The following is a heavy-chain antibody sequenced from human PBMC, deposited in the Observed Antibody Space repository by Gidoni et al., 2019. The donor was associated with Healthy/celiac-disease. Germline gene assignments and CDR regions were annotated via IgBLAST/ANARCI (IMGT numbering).Heavy chain of an antibody. D-gene: IGHD6-13*01. CDR3: ARAGPFRVSSSWPIRDLSWFDP. CDR2: GST. Sequence: GSTNYNPSLKSRVTISVDTSKNQFSLKLSSVTAADTAVYYCARAGPFRVSSSWPIRDLSWFDPWGQGTLVTVSS. V-gene: IGHV4-34*01. J-gene: IGHJ5*02.